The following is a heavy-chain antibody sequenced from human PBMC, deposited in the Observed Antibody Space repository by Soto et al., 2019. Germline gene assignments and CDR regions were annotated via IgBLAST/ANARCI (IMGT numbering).Heavy chain of an antibody. CDR1: GGTFSSYT. J-gene: IGHJ5*02. CDR2: IIPILGIA. V-gene: IGHV1-69*02. Sequence: SVKVSCKASGGTFSSYTISWVRQAPGQGLEWMGRIIPILGIANYAQKFQGRVTITADKSTSTAYMELSSLRSEDTAVYYCASQKAGIVVVPAAAAFDPWGQGTLVTV. D-gene: IGHD2-2*01. CDR3: ASQKAGIVVVPAAAAFDP.